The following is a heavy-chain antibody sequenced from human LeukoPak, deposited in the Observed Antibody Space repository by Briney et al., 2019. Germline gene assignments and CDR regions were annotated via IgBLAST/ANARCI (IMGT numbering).Heavy chain of an antibody. J-gene: IGHJ4*02. CDR3: ARIHSSGWYRRVDYFDY. CDR1: GFTFSSYS. V-gene: IGHV3-48*01. D-gene: IGHD6-19*01. Sequence: GGSLRLSCAASGFTFSSYSMNWVRQAPGKGLEWVSYISSSSSSTIYYADSVKGRFTISRDNAKNSLYLQMNSLRAEDTAVYHCARIHSSGWYRRVDYFDYWGQGTLVTVSS. CDR2: ISSSSSSTI.